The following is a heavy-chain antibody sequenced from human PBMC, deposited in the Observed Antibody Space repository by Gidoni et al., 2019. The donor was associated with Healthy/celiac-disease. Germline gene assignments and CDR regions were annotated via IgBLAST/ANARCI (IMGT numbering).Heavy chain of an antibody. CDR2: IIPILCIA. CDR3: AREDRSDPRVRGSYFDY. Sequence: QVQLVQSGAEVKKPGSSVKVSCKASGGTFSSYTISWVRQAPGQGLEWMGRIIPILCIANYAQKFQGRVTITADKSTSTAYMELSSLRSEDTAVYYCAREDRSDPRVRGSYFDYWGQGTLVTVSS. CDR1: GGTFSSYT. V-gene: IGHV1-69*08. D-gene: IGHD3-3*01. J-gene: IGHJ4*02.